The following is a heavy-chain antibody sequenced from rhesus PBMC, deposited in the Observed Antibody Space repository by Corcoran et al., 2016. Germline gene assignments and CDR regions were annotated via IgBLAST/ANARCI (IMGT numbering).Heavy chain of an antibody. D-gene: IGHD6-31*01. J-gene: IGHJ4*01. Sequence: QVQLQESGPGLVKPSETLSLTCAVSGGSISSGYGWSWIRQPPGKGLEWIGYIYGSSGNTYYNPSLKSRVTISKDTSKNQFSLKLRSVTAADTAVYYCASLYSSGWYYFDSWGQGVLVTVSS. CDR3: ASLYSSGWYYFDS. CDR2: IYGSSGNT. V-gene: IGHV4S7*01. CDR1: GGSISSGYG.